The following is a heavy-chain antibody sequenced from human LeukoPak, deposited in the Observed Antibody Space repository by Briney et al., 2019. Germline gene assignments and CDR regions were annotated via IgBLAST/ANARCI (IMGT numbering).Heavy chain of an antibody. CDR1: GFTFSSYS. J-gene: IGHJ4*02. CDR3: ARDSPDGYFFDY. CDR2: ISSSSSVI. V-gene: IGHV3-48*02. Sequence: GGSLRLSCAASGFTFSSYSMTWVRQAPGKGLEWVSYISSSSSVIYYADSVKGRFTISRANAKNSLFLQMHSLRDEDTAVYYCARDSPDGYFFDYWGQGTLVTVSS.